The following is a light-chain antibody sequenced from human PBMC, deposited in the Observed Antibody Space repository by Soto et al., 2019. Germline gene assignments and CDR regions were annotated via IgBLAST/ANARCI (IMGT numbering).Light chain of an antibody. V-gene: IGLV3-21*02. J-gene: IGLJ2*01. CDR1: DIGSKS. CDR2: DDS. CDR3: QVWDISSDHVV. Sequence: SYELTQPPSVSVAPGQTARMTCAGNDIGSKSVHWYQKRPGQAPVLVVYDDSDRPSGIPERFSGSNSGTTATLIISRVEAGDEADYFCQVWDISSDHVVFGGGNKLTVL.